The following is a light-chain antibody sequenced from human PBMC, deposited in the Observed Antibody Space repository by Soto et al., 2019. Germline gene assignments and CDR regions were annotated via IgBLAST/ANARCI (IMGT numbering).Light chain of an antibody. V-gene: IGKV3-20*01. CDR1: QSVTNNF. CDR3: QQYGTTLFP. Sequence: PGERATLSCGASQSVTNNFLAWYQQKPGQAPRLLIYGASSRATGVPDRFSGSGSGTDFTLTISRLEPGDFAVYYCQQYGTTLFPFGPGTKVDIK. CDR2: GAS. J-gene: IGKJ3*01.